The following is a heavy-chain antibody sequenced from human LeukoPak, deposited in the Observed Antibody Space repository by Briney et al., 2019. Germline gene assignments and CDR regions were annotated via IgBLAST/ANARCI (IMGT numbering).Heavy chain of an antibody. CDR1: GYTFTGYY. V-gene: IGHV1-2*02. Sequence: ASVKVSCKASGYTFTGYYMHWVRQAPGQGLEWMGWINPNSGGTNYAQKFQGRVTMTRDTSISTAYMELSRLRSDDTAVYYCARGYCSGGSCYFHAEYFQHWGQGTLVTVSS. D-gene: IGHD2-15*01. CDR3: ARGYCSGGSCYFHAEYFQH. CDR2: INPNSGGT. J-gene: IGHJ1*01.